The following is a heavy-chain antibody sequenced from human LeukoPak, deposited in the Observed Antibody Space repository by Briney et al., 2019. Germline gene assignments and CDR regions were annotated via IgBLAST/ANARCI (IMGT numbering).Heavy chain of an antibody. D-gene: IGHD1-26*01. CDR3: ARHGSYYFWFDP. Sequence: SETLSLTCTVSGGSISSSTYFWGWIRQPPGKGLEWIGSIFNSGTTYYNPSLKSRVTTSVDTSKNQFSLKLNSVTAADTAVYYCARHGSYYFWFDPWGQGTLVTVSS. CDR2: IFNSGTT. V-gene: IGHV4-39*01. CDR1: GGSISSSTYF. J-gene: IGHJ5*02.